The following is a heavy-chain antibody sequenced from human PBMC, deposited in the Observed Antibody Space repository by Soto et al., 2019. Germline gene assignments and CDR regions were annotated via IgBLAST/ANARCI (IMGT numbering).Heavy chain of an antibody. D-gene: IGHD3-3*01. J-gene: IGHJ6*02. V-gene: IGHV1-46*01. Sequence: GSSVKVSCKASGYTFTSYYMHWVRQAPGQGLEWMGIINPSGGSTSYAQKFQGRVTMTRDTSTSTVYMELSSLRSEDTAVYYCARMVGYYDFWSGYDWGWYYYYGMDVWGQGTTVTVSS. CDR2: INPSGGST. CDR1: GYTFTSYY. CDR3: ARMVGYYDFWSGYDWGWYYYYGMDV.